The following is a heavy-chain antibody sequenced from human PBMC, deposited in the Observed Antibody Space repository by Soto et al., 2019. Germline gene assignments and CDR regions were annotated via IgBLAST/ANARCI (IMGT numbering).Heavy chain of an antibody. CDR2: IKKDGSEK. D-gene: IGHD3-3*01. CDR3: ATRPPGERYFGVLDF. V-gene: IGHV3-7*05. J-gene: IGHJ4*02. CDR1: GFNFSNDW. Sequence: GGSLRLSCEASGFNFSNDWMNRVRQAPGQGLEWVANIKKDGSEKNYVDSVKGRFTISRDNTNNLLSLQMNNLRAEDTGFYYCATRPPGERYFGVLDFWSQGTLVTVSS.